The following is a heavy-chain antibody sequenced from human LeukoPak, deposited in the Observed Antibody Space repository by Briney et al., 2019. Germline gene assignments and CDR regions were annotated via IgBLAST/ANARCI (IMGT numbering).Heavy chain of an antibody. CDR1: GFTFSSYG. J-gene: IGHJ3*02. CDR3: AKFRDQRITIFGVAADAFDI. CDR2: IRYDGSNK. V-gene: IGHV3-30*02. D-gene: IGHD3-3*01. Sequence: GGSLRLSCAASGFTFSSYGMHWVRQAPGKGLEWVAFIRYDGSNKYYADSVKGRFTISRDNSKNTLYLQMNSLRAEDTAVYYCAKFRDQRITIFGVAADAFDIWGQGTMVTVSS.